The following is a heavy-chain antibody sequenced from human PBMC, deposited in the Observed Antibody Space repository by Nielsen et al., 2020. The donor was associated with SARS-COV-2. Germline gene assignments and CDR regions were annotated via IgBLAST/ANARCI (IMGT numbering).Heavy chain of an antibody. CDR3: ARGPEEQPPWFGELLGY. V-gene: IGHV4-34*01. D-gene: IGHD3-10*01. J-gene: IGHJ4*02. CDR2: INHSGST. CDR1: GGSFSGYY. Sequence: SETLSLTCAVYGGSFSGYYWSWIRQPPGKGLEWIGEINHSGSTNYNPSLKSRVTISVDTSKNPFSLKLSSVTAADTAVYYCARGPEEQPPWFGELLGYWGQGTLVTVSS.